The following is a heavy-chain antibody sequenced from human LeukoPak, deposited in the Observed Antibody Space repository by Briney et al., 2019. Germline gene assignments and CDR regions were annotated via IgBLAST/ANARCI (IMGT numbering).Heavy chain of an antibody. J-gene: IGHJ6*03. CDR1: GGTFSSYA. CDR3: ARGRSVFDRLEKNYYMDV. D-gene: IGHD1-1*01. Sequence: ASVKVSCKASGGTFSSYAISWVRQAPGQGLEWMGGIIPIFGTANYAQKFQGRVTITTDESTSTAYMELSSLRSEDTSVYYCARGRSVFDRLEKNYYMDVWGKGTTVTVSS. CDR2: IIPIFGTA. V-gene: IGHV1-69*05.